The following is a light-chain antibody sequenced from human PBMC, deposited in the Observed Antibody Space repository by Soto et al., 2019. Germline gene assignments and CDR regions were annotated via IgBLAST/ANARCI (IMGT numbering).Light chain of an antibody. Sequence: AIRMTQSPSSFSASTGDRVSITCRATQDIGTYLAWYQQIPGKAPKLLIYDASTLQTGVPSRFSGSGSGTDFTLTISYLQPDDFATYYCHQYNSYTWTFGQGTKVDIK. CDR3: HQYNSYTWT. CDR2: DAS. J-gene: IGKJ1*01. V-gene: IGKV1-8*01. CDR1: QDIGTY.